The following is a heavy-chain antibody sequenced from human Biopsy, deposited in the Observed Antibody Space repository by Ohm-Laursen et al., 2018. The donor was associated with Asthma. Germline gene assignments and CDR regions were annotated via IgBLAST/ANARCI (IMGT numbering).Heavy chain of an antibody. D-gene: IGHD6-19*01. Sequence: SSVKVSCKAPGGTFSNFAISWVRQAPGQGLEWLGGIMTVFGTTNYAQKLQGRATITADESTSTAYMEVTSLRSEDTAIYYCARCQVGYSSGWSLLLKKIYYSGMDVWGQGTAVTVSS. CDR3: ARCQVGYSSGWSLLLKKIYYSGMDV. V-gene: IGHV1-69*01. CDR1: GGTFSNFA. CDR2: IMTVFGTT. J-gene: IGHJ6*02.